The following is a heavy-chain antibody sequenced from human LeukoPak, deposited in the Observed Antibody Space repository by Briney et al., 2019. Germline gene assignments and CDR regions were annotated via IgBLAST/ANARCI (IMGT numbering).Heavy chain of an antibody. CDR2: ISSSGSTI. Sequence: GSLRLSCAASGFTFDDYGMSWVRQAPGKGLEWVSYISSSGSTIYYADSVKGRFTISRDNAKNSLYLQMNSLRAEDTAVYYCARDGNGDYADYYMDVWGKGTTVTISS. CDR3: ARDGNGDYADYYMDV. V-gene: IGHV3-48*03. D-gene: IGHD4-17*01. J-gene: IGHJ6*03. CDR1: GFTFDDYG.